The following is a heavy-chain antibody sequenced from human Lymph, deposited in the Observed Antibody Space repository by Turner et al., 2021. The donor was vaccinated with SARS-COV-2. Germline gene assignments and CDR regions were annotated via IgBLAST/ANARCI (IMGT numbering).Heavy chain of an antibody. CDR1: VGSISSYS. J-gene: IGHJ4*02. V-gene: IGHV4-59*01. Sequence: QLQLQESGPGRVKPSETLSFTGTVTVGSISSYSGSWIRQPAVKGLEWIGYISYSGSTNYTPSLKNRVTISVDTSKSQCSLKLSSVTAADTAVYDCARGFDYWGQGTMVTVSS. CDR3: ARGFDY. CDR2: ISYSGST.